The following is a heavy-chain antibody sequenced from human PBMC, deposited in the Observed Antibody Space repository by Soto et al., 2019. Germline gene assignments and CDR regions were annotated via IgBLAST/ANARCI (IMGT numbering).Heavy chain of an antibody. J-gene: IGHJ5*02. CDR1: GGSVSSVTYY. D-gene: IGHD4-4*01. CDR3: ARADDYKSSWFDP. Sequence: SETLSLTCIVSGGSVSSVTYYWSWIRQPPGKGLEWIGYINYSGSTNYNPSLKSRVSMSLDTSKNQFSLKLISMTAADTAVYYCARADDYKSSWFDPWGQGTLVTVSS. V-gene: IGHV4-61*01. CDR2: INYSGST.